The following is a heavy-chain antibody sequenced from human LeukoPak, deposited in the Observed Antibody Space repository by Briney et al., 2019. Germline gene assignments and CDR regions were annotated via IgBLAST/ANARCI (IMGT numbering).Heavy chain of an antibody. Sequence: PGGSLRLSCAASGFTFSSYAMSWVRQAPGKGLEWVSAISGSGGSTYYADSVKGRFTISRDNSKNTLYLQMNSLRAKDTAVYYCAKDSRTVVVTAAGDWGQGTLVTVSS. D-gene: IGHD2-21*02. V-gene: IGHV3-23*01. J-gene: IGHJ4*02. CDR2: ISGSGGST. CDR3: AKDSRTVVVTAAGD. CDR1: GFTFSSYA.